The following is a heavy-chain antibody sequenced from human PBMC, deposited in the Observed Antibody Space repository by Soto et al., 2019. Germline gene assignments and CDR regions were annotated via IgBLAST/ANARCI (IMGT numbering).Heavy chain of an antibody. V-gene: IGHV3-23*01. Sequence: GGSLRLSCAVSGVPFGTFTMNCVRQAPGKGPEWVSFRRVHCGSTLHVYSVEGRVTISRDESKKTLYVQMNTLIANDTAVYYCANHFIGERLQSPFDLWGQGTLVTVSS. CDR1: GVPFGTFT. D-gene: IGHD1-1*01. J-gene: IGHJ4*02. CDR2: RRVHCGST. CDR3: ANHFIGERLQSPFDL.